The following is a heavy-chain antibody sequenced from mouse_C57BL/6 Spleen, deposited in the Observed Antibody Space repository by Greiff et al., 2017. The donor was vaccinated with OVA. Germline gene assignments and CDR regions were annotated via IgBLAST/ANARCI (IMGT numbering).Heavy chain of an antibody. D-gene: IGHD2-2*01. CDR3: ARPGLIYYGYDGSGVAY. CDR2: ISSGSSTI. Sequence: EVQVVESGGGLVKPGGSLTLSCAASGFTFSDYGMHWVRQAPEKGLEWVAYISSGSSTIYYADTVKGRFTISSDNATNTLFQQRTSLRSEDTAKYYGARPGLIYYGYDGSGVAYWGQGTLVTVSA. CDR1: GFTFSDYG. J-gene: IGHJ3*01. V-gene: IGHV5-17*01.